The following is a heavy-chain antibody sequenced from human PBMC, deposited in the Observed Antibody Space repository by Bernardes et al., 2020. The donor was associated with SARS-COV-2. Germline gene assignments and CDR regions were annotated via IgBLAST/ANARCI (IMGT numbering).Heavy chain of an antibody. CDR1: GGSISSSSYY. J-gene: IGHJ4*02. V-gene: IGHV4-39*07. D-gene: IGHD6-19*01. CDR3: TRSSGIAVAEVDY. Sequence: SQPLSLTCTVSGGSISSSSYYWGWIRQPPGKGLEWIGSIYYSGSTYYNPSLKSRVTISVDTSKNQFSLSLSAVTATDTAVYYCTRSSGIAVAEVDYWGQGTLVTVSS. CDR2: IYYSGST.